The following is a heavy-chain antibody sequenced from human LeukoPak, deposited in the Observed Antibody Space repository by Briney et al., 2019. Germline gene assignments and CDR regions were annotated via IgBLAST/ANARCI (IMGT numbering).Heavy chain of an antibody. CDR2: IYHSGST. Sequence: SETLSLTCAVSGGSISSSNWWSWVRQPPGEGLEWIGEIYHSGSTNYNLSLKSRVTTSVDKSKNQFSLKLSSVTAADTAVYYCARGGKDIVVVVAALPTKSGAFDIWGQGTMVTVSS. D-gene: IGHD2-15*01. V-gene: IGHV4-4*02. CDR3: ARGGKDIVVVVAALPTKSGAFDI. CDR1: GGSISSSNW. J-gene: IGHJ3*02.